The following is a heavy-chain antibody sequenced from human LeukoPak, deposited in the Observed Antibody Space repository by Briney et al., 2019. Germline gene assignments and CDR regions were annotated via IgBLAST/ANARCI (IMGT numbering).Heavy chain of an antibody. D-gene: IGHD2-15*01. V-gene: IGHV3-21*01. J-gene: IGHJ4*02. Sequence: GGSLRLSCAASGFTFSSYSMSWVRQAPGKGLEWVSSISSSSSYIYYADSVKGRFTISSDNAKNSLYLQMNSLRAEDTAVYYCARGYDVVAAPSYWGQGTLVTVSS. CDR3: ARGYDVVAAPSY. CDR1: GFTFSSYS. CDR2: ISSSSSYI.